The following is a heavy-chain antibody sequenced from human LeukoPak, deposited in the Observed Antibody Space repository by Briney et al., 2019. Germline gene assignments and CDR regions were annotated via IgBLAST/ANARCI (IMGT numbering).Heavy chain of an antibody. CDR3: ARLRGYSYGLREYYFDY. J-gene: IGHJ4*02. V-gene: IGHV1-69*05. CDR1: GGTFSSYA. D-gene: IGHD5-18*01. Sequence: SVKVSCKASGGTFSSYAISWVRQAPGQGLEWMGGIIPIFGTANYARKFQGRVTITTDESTSTAYMELSSLRSEDTAVYYCARLRGYSYGLREYYFDYWGQGTLVTVSS. CDR2: IIPIFGTA.